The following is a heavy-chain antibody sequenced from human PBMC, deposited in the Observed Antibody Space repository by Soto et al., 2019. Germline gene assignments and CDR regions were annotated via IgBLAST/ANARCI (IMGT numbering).Heavy chain of an antibody. V-gene: IGHV1-69*04. Sequence: GASVKVSCKASGGTFSSYTISWVRQAPGQGLEWMGRIIPILGIANYAQKFQGRVTITADKSTSTAYMELSSLRSEDTAVYYCARDRGGSSNRPYYFDYWGQGTLVTVSS. CDR2: IIPILGIA. J-gene: IGHJ4*02. CDR1: GGTFSSYT. CDR3: ARDRGGSSNRPYYFDY. D-gene: IGHD1-26*01.